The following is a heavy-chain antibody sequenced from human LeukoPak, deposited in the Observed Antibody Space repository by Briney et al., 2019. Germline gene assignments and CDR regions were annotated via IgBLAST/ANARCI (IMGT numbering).Heavy chain of an antibody. J-gene: IGHJ4*02. CDR2: MNPNSGNT. Sequence: ASVKVSCKASGCTFTSYDINWVRQATGQGLEWMGWMNPNSGNTGYAQKFQGRVTMTRNTSISTAYMELSSLRSGDTAVYYCARGRTTVVTRVFGYWGQGTLVTVSS. V-gene: IGHV1-8*01. D-gene: IGHD4-23*01. CDR3: ARGRTTVVTRVFGY. CDR1: GCTFTSYD.